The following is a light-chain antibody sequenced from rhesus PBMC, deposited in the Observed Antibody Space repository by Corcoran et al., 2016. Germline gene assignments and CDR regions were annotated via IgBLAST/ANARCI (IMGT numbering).Light chain of an antibody. V-gene: IGKV1S9*01. Sequence: DIQMTQSPSSLSASVGDRVTITCQASQSLSNYLNWYQQKQGKIPKLLIYRASSLQSGIPSRFSGSGAGTVFTVTIRSLQPEDFATYYCQQGYRYPRTFGQGTKVEIK. CDR3: QQGYRYPRT. J-gene: IGKJ1*01. CDR2: RAS. CDR1: QSLSNY.